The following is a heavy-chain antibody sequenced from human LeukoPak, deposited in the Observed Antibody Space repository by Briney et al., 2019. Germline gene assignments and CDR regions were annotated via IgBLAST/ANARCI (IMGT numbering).Heavy chain of an antibody. V-gene: IGHV4-34*01. CDR2: INHSGST. CDR1: GGSFSGYY. Sequence: SETLSLTCAVYGGSFSGYYWSWIRQPPGKGLEWIGEINHSGSTNYNPSLKSRVTTSVDTSKNQFSLKLSSVTAADTAVYYCARKWAARGWFDPWGQGTLVTVSS. D-gene: IGHD6-6*01. J-gene: IGHJ5*02. CDR3: ARKWAARGWFDP.